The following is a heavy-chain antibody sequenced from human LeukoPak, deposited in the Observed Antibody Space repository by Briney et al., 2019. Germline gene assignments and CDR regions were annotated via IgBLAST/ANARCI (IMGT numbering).Heavy chain of an antibody. Sequence: GASVTVSCKASGYTFTGYYMHWVRQAPGQGLEWMGWINPNSGGTNYAQKFQGWVTMTRDTSISTAYMELSRLRSDDTAVYYCARVAMVRGVIMNGMDVWGQGTTVTVSS. D-gene: IGHD3-10*01. J-gene: IGHJ6*02. CDR2: INPNSGGT. CDR1: GYTFTGYY. CDR3: ARVAMVRGVIMNGMDV. V-gene: IGHV1-2*04.